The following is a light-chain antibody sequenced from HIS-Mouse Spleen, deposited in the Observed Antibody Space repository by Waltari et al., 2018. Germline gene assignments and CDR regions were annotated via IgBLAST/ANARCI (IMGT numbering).Light chain of an antibody. CDR1: KLGDKY. Sequence: SYELTQPPSVSVSPGQTASITYSGDKLGDKYACWYQQKPGQSPVLVIYQDSKRPSGSPERFSGSNSGNTATLTISGTQAMDEADYYCQAWDSSTDVVFGGGTKLTVL. J-gene: IGLJ2*01. V-gene: IGLV3-1*01. CDR3: QAWDSSTDVV. CDR2: QDS.